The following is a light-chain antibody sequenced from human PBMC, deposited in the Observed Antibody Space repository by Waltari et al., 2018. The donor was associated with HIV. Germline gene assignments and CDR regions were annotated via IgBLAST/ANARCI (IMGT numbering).Light chain of an antibody. CDR3: QQYFDVPVT. J-gene: IGKJ1*01. V-gene: IGKV1-NL1*01. CDR1: QGIGNF. Sequence: DIQMSQSPSSLSASVGDRVTITCRASQGIGNFLAWYQQKPGGALKLRLTAASTVETGVPSRFSGSASGTAFTLTINSLQPEDVGTYYCQQYFDVPVTFGQGTKVEIK. CDR2: AAS.